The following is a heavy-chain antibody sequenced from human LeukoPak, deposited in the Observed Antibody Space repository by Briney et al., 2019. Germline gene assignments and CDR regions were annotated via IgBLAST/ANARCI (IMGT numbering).Heavy chain of an antibody. J-gene: IGHJ4*02. CDR3: ARHGSRYCTSTSCYAVDY. CDR1: GFTFSDYY. D-gene: IGHD2-2*01. CDR2: ISSSGSTI. V-gene: IGHV3-11*01. Sequence: GGSLRLSCAASGFTFSDYYMSWIRQAPGKGLEWVSYISSSGSTIYYADSVKGRFTISRDNAKNSLYLEMNSLRAEDTAVYYCARHGSRYCTSTSCYAVDYWGQGTLVTVSS.